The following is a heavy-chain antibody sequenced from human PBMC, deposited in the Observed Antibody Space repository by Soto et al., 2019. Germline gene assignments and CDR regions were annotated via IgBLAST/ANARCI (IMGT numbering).Heavy chain of an antibody. J-gene: IGHJ4*02. CDR2: MNPNSGNT. Sequence: ASVKVSCKASGYTFTSYDINWVRQATGQGLEWMGWMNPNSGNTGYAQKFQGRVTMTRNTSISTAYMELGSLRSEDTAVYYCARVGSSSWLRMRTFDYWGQGTLVTVSS. D-gene: IGHD6-13*01. CDR1: GYTFTSYD. CDR3: ARVGSSSWLRMRTFDY. V-gene: IGHV1-8*01.